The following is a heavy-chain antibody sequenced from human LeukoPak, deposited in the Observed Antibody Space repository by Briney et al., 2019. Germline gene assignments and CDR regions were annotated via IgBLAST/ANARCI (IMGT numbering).Heavy chain of an antibody. J-gene: IGHJ6*03. V-gene: IGHV4-39*02. Sequence: SETLSLTCTVSGGSIRSSSYNWGWIRQPPGKGLEWIGSIYYSGSTYYNPSLKSRVTISVDTSKNQFSLKLSSVIAADEAVYYCARDSPIYVTMIGGSLYYYYMDVWGKGTTVTVSS. CDR2: IYYSGST. D-gene: IGHD3-10*01. CDR3: ARDSPIYVTMIGGSLYYYYMDV. CDR1: GGSIRSSSYN.